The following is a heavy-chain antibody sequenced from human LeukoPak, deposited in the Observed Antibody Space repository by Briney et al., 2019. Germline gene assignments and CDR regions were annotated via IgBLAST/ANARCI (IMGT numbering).Heavy chain of an antibody. CDR3: ASYDSSGYYHYFDY. V-gene: IGHV3-23*01. J-gene: IGHJ4*02. CDR2: ISGSADIT. CDR1: GFTFATYA. D-gene: IGHD3-22*01. Sequence: GGSLRLSCAASGFTFATYAMSWVRQPPGKGLEWVSSISGSADITYYADSVKGRFTISRDNSKNTLYLQMNSLRAEDTAVYYCASYDSSGYYHYFDYWGQGTLVTVSS.